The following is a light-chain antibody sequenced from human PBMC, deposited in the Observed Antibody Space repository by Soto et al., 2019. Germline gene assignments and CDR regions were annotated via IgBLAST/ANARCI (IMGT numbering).Light chain of an antibody. V-gene: IGKV1-6*01. Sequence: AIQMPQSPSSLSASVGDRVTITCRASQGIRNDLGWYQQKPGKAPKLLIYAASSLQSGVPSRFSGSGSGTDFTLTISSLQPEEFATYYCLQDYNYPRTVGQGTKVDIK. CDR3: LQDYNYPRT. CDR1: QGIRND. J-gene: IGKJ1*01. CDR2: AAS.